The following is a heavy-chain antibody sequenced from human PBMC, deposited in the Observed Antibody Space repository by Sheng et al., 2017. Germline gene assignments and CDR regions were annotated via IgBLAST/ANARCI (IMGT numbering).Heavy chain of an antibody. J-gene: IGHJ4*02. CDR1: GGSISSGSYY. D-gene: IGHD3-10*01. V-gene: IGHV4-61*02. CDR3: ARDNSGDYGSGPL. CDR2: IYTSGST. Sequence: QVQLQESGPGLVKPSQTLSLTCTVSGGSISSGSYYWSWIRQPAGKGLEWIGRIYTSGSTNYNPSLKSRVTISVDTSKNQFSLKLSSVTAADTAVYYCARDNSGDYGSGPLWGQGTLVTVSS.